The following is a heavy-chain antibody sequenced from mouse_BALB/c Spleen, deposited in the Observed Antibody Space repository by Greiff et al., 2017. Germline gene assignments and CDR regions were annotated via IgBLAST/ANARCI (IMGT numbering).Heavy chain of an antibody. V-gene: IGHV3-6*02. Sequence: EVKLQESGPGLVKPSQSLSLTCSVTGYSITSGYYWNWIRQFPGNKLEWMGYISYDGSNNYNPSLKNRISITRDTSKNQFFLKLNSVTTEDTATYYCARDRSYRYDGMDYWGQGTSVTVSS. D-gene: IGHD2-14*01. CDR2: ISYDGSN. CDR3: ARDRSYRYDGMDY. J-gene: IGHJ4*01. CDR1: GYSITSGYY.